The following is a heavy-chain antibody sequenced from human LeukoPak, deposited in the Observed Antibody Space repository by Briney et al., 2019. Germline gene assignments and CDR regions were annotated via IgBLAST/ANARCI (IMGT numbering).Heavy chain of an antibody. D-gene: IGHD3-22*01. CDR1: GGTFSSYA. CDR2: IIPILGIA. V-gene: IGHV1-69*04. CDR3: ARADYYDSSGYYR. J-gene: IGHJ4*02. Sequence: SVKVSCKAPGGTFSSYAISWVRQAPGQGLEWMGRIIPILGIANYAQKFQGRVTITADKSTSTAYMELSSLRSEDTAVYYCARADYYDSSGYYRWGQGTLVTVSS.